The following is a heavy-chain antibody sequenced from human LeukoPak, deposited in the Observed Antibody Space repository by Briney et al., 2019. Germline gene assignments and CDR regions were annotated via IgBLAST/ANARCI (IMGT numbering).Heavy chain of an antibody. D-gene: IGHD4-11*01. CDR2: IYYSGST. Sequence: SETLSLTCTVSGGSISSGDYYWSWIRQPPGKGLEWIGYIYYSGSTYYNPSLKSRVTISVDTSKNQFSLKLSSVTAADTAAYYCARDSVTTYSPAYYGMDVWGQGTTVTVSS. CDR1: GGSISSGDYY. CDR3: ARDSVTTYSPAYYGMDV. J-gene: IGHJ6*02. V-gene: IGHV4-30-4*01.